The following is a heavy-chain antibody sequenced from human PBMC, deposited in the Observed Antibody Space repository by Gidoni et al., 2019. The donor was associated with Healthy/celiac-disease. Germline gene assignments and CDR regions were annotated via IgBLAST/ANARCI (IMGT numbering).Heavy chain of an antibody. D-gene: IGHD5-12*01. CDR2: ISYDGSNK. CDR3: ARSMATITYYYYGMDV. Sequence: QVQLVESGGGVVPPGRSLRLSCAASGFTFSIYAMHWVRQAPGKGLEWVAVISYDGSNKYYADSVKGRFTISRDNSKNTLYLQMNSLRAEDTAVYYCARSMATITYYYYGMDVWGQGTTVTVSS. CDR1: GFTFSIYA. J-gene: IGHJ6*02. V-gene: IGHV3-30-3*01.